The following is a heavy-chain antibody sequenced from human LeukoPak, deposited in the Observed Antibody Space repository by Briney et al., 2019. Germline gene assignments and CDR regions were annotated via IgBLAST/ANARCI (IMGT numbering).Heavy chain of an antibody. CDR1: GYSINSGYY. CDR2: IYHSGST. CDR3: ARAASIAVASPGTFDY. Sequence: SETLSLTCAVSGYSINSGYYWGWIRPPPGKGLEWIGSIYHSGSTYYNPSLKSRVTISVDTSKNQFSLKLSSVIAADTAVYYCARAASIAVASPGTFDYWGQGTLVTVSS. V-gene: IGHV4-38-2*01. J-gene: IGHJ4*02. D-gene: IGHD6-19*01.